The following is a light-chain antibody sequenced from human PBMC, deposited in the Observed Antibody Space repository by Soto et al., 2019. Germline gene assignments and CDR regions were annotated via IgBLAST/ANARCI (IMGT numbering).Light chain of an antibody. V-gene: IGLV1-44*01. CDR3: AVWDDSLKGVL. Sequence: QSVLTQSPSTSGTPGQRVTISCSGSSSNIGGNVVNWYQQIPGTAPKLLIYNNNQRPSGVPDRFSGSKSGTSASLAISGLQSEDEADYYCAVWDDSLKGVLFGGGTKVTVL. J-gene: IGLJ2*01. CDR2: NNN. CDR1: SSNIGGNV.